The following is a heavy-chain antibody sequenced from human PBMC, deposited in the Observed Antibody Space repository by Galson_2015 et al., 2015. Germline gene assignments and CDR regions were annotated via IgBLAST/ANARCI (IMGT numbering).Heavy chain of an antibody. D-gene: IGHD1-14*01. J-gene: IGHJ4*02. CDR3: ARDANRGGEFDY. V-gene: IGHV3-7*03. CDR1: GFIFSNLA. Sequence: SLRLSCAASGFIFSNLAMSWVRRVPGKGLEWVAKIRYDGSQTFYVDSVKGRFTISRDNAENSLYLQMNSLRADDTAVYYCARDANRGGEFDYWGQGALVTVSS. CDR2: IRYDGSQT.